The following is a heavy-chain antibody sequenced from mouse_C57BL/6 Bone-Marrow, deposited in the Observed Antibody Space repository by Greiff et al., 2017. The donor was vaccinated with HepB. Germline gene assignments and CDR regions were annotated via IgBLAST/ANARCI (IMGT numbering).Heavy chain of an antibody. D-gene: IGHD2-4*01. Sequence: LQQSGGGLVQPGGSLKLSCAASGFTFSDYYMYWVRQTPEKRLEWVAYISNGGGSTYYPDTVKGRFTISRDNAKNTLYLQMSRLKSEDTAMYYCARPNYDPAWFAYWGQGTLVTVSA. CDR2: ISNGGGST. V-gene: IGHV5-12*01. CDR1: GFTFSDYY. J-gene: IGHJ3*01. CDR3: ARPNYDPAWFAY.